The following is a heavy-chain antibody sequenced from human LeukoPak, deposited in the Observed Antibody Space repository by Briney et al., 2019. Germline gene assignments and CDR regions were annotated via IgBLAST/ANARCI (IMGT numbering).Heavy chain of an antibody. Sequence: GGSLRLSCAASGFTFSSYGMHWVRQAPGKGLEWVAVISYDGSNKYYADSVKGRFTISRDNSKNTLYLQMNSLRAEDTAVYYCAKDRAHILIAVAGTGGFDYWGQGTLVTVSS. J-gene: IGHJ4*02. V-gene: IGHV3-30*18. CDR3: AKDRAHILIAVAGTGGFDY. CDR1: GFTFSSYG. D-gene: IGHD6-19*01. CDR2: ISYDGSNK.